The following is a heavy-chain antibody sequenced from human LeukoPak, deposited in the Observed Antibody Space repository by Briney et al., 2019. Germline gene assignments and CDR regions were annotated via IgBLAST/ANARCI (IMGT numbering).Heavy chain of an antibody. V-gene: IGHV1-69*06. Sequence: ASVKVSCKASGYTFTGYYMHWVRQAPGQGLEWMGGIIPIFGTANYAQKFQGRVTITADKSTSTAYMELSSLRSEDTAVYYCARLPENTAMVYYYYYYMDVWGKGTTVTVSS. CDR3: ARLPENTAMVYYYYYYMDV. CDR2: IIPIFGTA. CDR1: GYTFTGYY. J-gene: IGHJ6*03. D-gene: IGHD5-18*01.